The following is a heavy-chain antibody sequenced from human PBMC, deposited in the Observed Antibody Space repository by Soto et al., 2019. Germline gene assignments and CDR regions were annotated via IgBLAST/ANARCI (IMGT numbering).Heavy chain of an antibody. Sequence: QVQLQESGPGLVKPSQTPSLTCTVSGDSMGSGDYYWTWIRQPPGKGLEWMGYISYIGPTFYNPSHEIRVNIAIDTSKHPFSLRLTSVTAADTAVYYCSRGSTYSGFLTWGQGTLVTVSS. CDR3: SRGSTYSGFLT. CDR2: ISYIGPT. J-gene: IGHJ5*02. V-gene: IGHV4-30-4*01. CDR1: GDSMGSGDYY. D-gene: IGHD3-10*01.